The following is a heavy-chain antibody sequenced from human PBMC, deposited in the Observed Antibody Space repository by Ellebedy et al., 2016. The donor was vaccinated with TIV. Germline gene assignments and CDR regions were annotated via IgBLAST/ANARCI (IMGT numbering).Heavy chain of an antibody. CDR2: IIPIFGTA. J-gene: IGHJ4*02. Sequence: SVKVSCXASGGTFSSYAISWVRQAPGQGLEWMGGIIPIFGTANYAQKFQGRVTITADESTSTAYMELSSLRSEDTAVYYCARWSGYDRGRFDYWGQGTLVTVSS. D-gene: IGHD5-12*01. V-gene: IGHV1-69*13. CDR3: ARWSGYDRGRFDY. CDR1: GGTFSSYA.